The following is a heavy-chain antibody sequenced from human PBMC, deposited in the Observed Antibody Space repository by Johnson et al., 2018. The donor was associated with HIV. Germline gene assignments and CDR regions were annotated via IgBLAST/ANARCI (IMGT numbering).Heavy chain of an antibody. V-gene: IGHV3-30*19. D-gene: IGHD5-24*01. J-gene: IGHJ3*02. CDR1: GFTFSSSG. Sequence: QVQLVESGGGVVQPGGSLRLSCAASGFTFSSSGMHWVRQAPAKGLEWVAVISYDGSNKYCADSVKGRFTISRDNSKNTLYLQTNSLRAEDTAVYYCTTDLLRWLQGENAFDIWGQGTMVTVSS. CDR3: TTDLLRWLQGENAFDI. CDR2: ISYDGSNK.